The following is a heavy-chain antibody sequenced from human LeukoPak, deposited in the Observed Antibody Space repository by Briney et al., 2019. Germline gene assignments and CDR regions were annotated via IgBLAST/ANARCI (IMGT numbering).Heavy chain of an antibody. D-gene: IGHD3-10*01. CDR3: VKESHGNRGSLKYFDH. J-gene: IGHJ4*02. Sequence: ASVKVSCKASGYTVIDFFIHWVRQAPGQGLEWMGRINPNSGGTEYPPNFQGRVTMTRDTSISTVYMELSSLTSDDTAVYFCVKESHGNRGSLKYFDHWGQGTLVTVSS. V-gene: IGHV1-2*06. CDR2: INPNSGGT. CDR1: GYTVIDFF.